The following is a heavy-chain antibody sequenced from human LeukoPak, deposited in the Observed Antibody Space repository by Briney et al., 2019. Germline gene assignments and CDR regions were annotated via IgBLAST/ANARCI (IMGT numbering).Heavy chain of an antibody. CDR1: GFTFSSYG. CDR2: ISYDGSNK. CDR3: ARIWELSIPFDY. Sequence: GGSLRLSCAASGFTFSSYGMHWVRQAPGKGLEWVAVISYDGSNKYYADSVKGRFTISRDNSKNTLYLQMNSLRAEDTAVYYCARIWELSIPFDYWGQGTLVTVSS. D-gene: IGHD1-26*01. V-gene: IGHV3-30*19. J-gene: IGHJ4*02.